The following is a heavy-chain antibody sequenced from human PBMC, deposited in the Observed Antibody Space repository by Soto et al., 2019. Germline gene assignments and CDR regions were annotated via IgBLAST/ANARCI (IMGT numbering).Heavy chain of an antibody. V-gene: IGHV4-31*03. Sequence: SETLSLTCSVSGAALNSGNYYWSWIRQVPGKGLEWIGHIYVTGAVDYNPSLRDRITISQDTSERQFSLNLRLVTAADTAVYYCERLRIATNNYKWFDPWGQGTLVTVSS. CDR3: ERLRIATNNYKWFDP. CDR2: IYVTGAV. D-gene: IGHD2-21*01. J-gene: IGHJ5*02. CDR1: GAALNSGNYY.